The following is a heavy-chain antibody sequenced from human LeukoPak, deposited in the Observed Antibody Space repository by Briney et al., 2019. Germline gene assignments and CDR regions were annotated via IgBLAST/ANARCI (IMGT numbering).Heavy chain of an antibody. V-gene: IGHV1-2*02. J-gene: IGHJ4*02. CDR3: ARDLYDYVWGNYRSSSLDY. CDR2: INPNSGGT. D-gene: IGHD3-16*02. CDR1: GYTFTGYY. Sequence: ASVKVSCKASGYTFTGYYMHWVRQAPGQGLEWMGWINPNSGGTNYEQKFQGRVTMTRDTSISTAYMELSRLRSDDTAVYYCARDLYDYVWGNYRSSSLDYWGQGALVTAPS.